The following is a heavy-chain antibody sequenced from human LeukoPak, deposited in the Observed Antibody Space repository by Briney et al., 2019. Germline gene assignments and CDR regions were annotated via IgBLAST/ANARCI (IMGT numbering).Heavy chain of an antibody. V-gene: IGHV1-2*02. CDR1: RYTFTGYY. CDR2: IDPNSGGT. CDR3: ARAAESGPQSRAWSPYDY. D-gene: IGHD5-12*01. Sequence: ASVTVSCRASRYTFTGYYIHWVRQAPGRGLEWMGWIDPNSGGTNYAQKFQGRVTLTRDTSISTAYMELSRLRSDDTAVYFCARAAESGPQSRAWSPYDYWGQGTLVTVSS. J-gene: IGHJ4*02.